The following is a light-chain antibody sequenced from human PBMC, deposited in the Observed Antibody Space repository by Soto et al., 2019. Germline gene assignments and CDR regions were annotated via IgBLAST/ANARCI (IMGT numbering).Light chain of an antibody. J-gene: IGLJ1*01. CDR3: SSYTSCTAYV. V-gene: IGLV2-14*01. Sequence: QYALTQPASVSGSPGQSITISCTGTSSDFGGYNYVSWYQQHPGKAPKPMIYEVSDRPSGVSKRFSGAKSGNTASLTISGLQAEDEADDYCSSYTSCTAYVFGTGTKLTVL. CDR1: SSDFGGYNY. CDR2: EVS.